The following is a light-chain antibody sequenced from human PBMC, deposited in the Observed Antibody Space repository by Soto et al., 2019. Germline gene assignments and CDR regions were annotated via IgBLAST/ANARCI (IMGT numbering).Light chain of an antibody. CDR1: QSVNNDY. CDR3: QQYGTSPLT. CDR2: GAS. V-gene: IGKV3-20*01. J-gene: IGKJ4*01. Sequence: ETVLTQSPGTLSLSPGERATLSCRASQSVNNDYLAWYQQRPGLAPRLHIFGASGRATGIPDRFSGSGSGTDFTLTISRLEPEDFAIYYCQQYGTSPLTFGGGTKVDIK.